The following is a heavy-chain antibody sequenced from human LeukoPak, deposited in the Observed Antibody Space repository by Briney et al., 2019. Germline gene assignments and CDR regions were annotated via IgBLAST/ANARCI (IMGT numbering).Heavy chain of an antibody. CDR1: GFTYSIYA. V-gene: IGHV3-64*01. Sequence: GRSLRLSRAACGFTYSIYAMHCVRQAPGKGREYVSDICINGGSTYYANSVKGRFTIYRDKSKNTLYLQMDGGRAQNMAVYFFARLESSSWADYFDYWGQGTLVTVSS. CDR3: ARLESSSWADYFDY. CDR2: ICINGGST. D-gene: IGHD6-13*01. J-gene: IGHJ4*02.